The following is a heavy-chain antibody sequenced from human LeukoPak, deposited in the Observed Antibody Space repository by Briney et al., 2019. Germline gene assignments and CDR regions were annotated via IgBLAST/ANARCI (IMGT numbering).Heavy chain of an antibody. Sequence: GGSLRLSCAASGFTFSSYAMHWVRQAPGKGLEYVSAISSNGGSTYYANSVKGRFTISRDNSKNTLYLQMGSLRAEDMAVYYCARGSEGGSYLFDYWGQGTLVTVSS. V-gene: IGHV3-64*01. D-gene: IGHD1-26*01. CDR3: ARGSEGGSYLFDY. J-gene: IGHJ4*02. CDR1: GFTFSSYA. CDR2: ISSNGGST.